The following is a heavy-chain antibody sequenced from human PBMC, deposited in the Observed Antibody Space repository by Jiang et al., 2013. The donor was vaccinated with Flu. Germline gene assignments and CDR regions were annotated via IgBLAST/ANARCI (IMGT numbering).Heavy chain of an antibody. J-gene: IGHJ5*02. D-gene: IGHD3-22*01. Sequence: LLKPSETLSLTCTVSGGSISSSSYYWGWIRQPPGKGLEWIGSIYYSGSTYYNPSLKSRVTISVDTSKNQFSLKLSSVTAADTAVYYCARRLPDYYDSSFDPWGQGTLVTVSS. CDR3: ARRLPDYYDSSFDP. CDR2: IYYSGST. CDR1: GGSISSSSYY. V-gene: IGHV4-39*07.